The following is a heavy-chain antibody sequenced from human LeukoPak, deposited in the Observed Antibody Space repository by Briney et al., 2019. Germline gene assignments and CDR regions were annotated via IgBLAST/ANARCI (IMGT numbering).Heavy chain of an antibody. CDR1: GFTFSSYA. J-gene: IGHJ6*02. Sequence: GGSLRLSCSASGFTFSSYAMHWVRQAPGKGLEYVSAISSNGGSTYYADSVKGRFTISRDNSKNTLYLQVSSLRAEDTAVYYCVNEVGTYYYGMDVWGQGTTVTVSS. D-gene: IGHD1-1*01. CDR2: ISSNGGST. CDR3: VNEVGTYYYGMDV. V-gene: IGHV3-64D*06.